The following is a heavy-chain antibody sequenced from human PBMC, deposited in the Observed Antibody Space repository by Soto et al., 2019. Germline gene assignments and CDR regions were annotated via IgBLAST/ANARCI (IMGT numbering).Heavy chain of an antibody. CDR1: GGTFSSYS. V-gene: IGHV1-69*01. J-gene: IGHJ2*01. D-gene: IGHD3-16*01. Sequence: QVQLVQSGAEVKKPGSSVKVSCKASGGTFSSYSINWVRQAPGQGLEWMGGIIPIFGTANSAQKFQGRVTLTADESTSTAHMALNILRNEDTTVYYCARPFQSWPGGWYFELWGRGTLVTVSS. CDR2: IIPIFGTA. CDR3: ARPFQSWPGGWYFEL.